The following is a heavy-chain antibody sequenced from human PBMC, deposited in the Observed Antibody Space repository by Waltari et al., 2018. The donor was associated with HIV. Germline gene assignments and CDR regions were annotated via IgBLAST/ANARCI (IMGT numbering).Heavy chain of an antibody. D-gene: IGHD2-15*01. CDR3: ARVFCSGGSCYGDGRYGMDV. V-gene: IGHV4-61*02. CDR1: GGSISRGSYH. J-gene: IGHJ6*02. Sequence: QVQLQESGPGLVKPLQTLSLTCTVSGGSISRGSYHWNWIRQPAGKGREWIGRIYPSGSTNYNPSLKSRVTISVDTSKNQFSLKLSSVTAADTAVYYCARVFCSGGSCYGDGRYGMDVWGQGTTVTVSS. CDR2: IYPSGST.